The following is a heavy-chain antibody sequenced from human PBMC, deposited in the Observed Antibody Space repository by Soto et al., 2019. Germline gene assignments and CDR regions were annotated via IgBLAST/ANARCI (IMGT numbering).Heavy chain of an antibody. Sequence: SMRLSCAAAGFNFRSYSISWVRQAPGKGLEWVSAISGSGGSTYYADSVKGRFTISRDNSKNTLYLQMNSLRAEDTAVYYCAKVRPRDIVVVPAASASGYFDYWGQGTLVTVSS. CDR2: ISGSGGST. D-gene: IGHD2-2*01. J-gene: IGHJ4*02. CDR1: GFNFRSYS. V-gene: IGHV3-23*01. CDR3: AKVRPRDIVVVPAASASGYFDY.